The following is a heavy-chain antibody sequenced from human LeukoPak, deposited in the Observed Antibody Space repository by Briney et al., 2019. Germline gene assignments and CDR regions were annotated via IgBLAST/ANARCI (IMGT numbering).Heavy chain of an antibody. CDR1: GFVFTSYG. J-gene: IGHJ4*02. CDR3: ATKLSTDPHYFDY. Sequence: ASVKVSCKASGFVFTSYGFTWVRQAPGQGLEWMGWISANDGKTHYSERHQGRVTMTTDTVTSTAYMELRSLRSDDTAVYYCATKLSTDPHYFDYWGQGILVTVSS. V-gene: IGHV1-18*01. D-gene: IGHD5/OR15-5a*01. CDR2: ISANDGKT.